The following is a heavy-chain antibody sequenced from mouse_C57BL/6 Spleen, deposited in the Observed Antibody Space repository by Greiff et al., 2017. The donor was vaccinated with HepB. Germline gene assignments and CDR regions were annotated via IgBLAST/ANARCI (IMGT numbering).Heavy chain of an antibody. Sequence: VQLQQPGAELVKPGASVKLSCKASGYTFTSYWMHWVKQRPGRGLEWIGRIDPNSGGTKYNEKFKSKATLTVDKPSSTASMQLSSLTSEDSAVYYCARSMANYYRIYDAMDYWGQGTSVTVSS. J-gene: IGHJ4*01. CDR3: ARSMANYYRIYDAMDY. CDR2: IDPNSGGT. V-gene: IGHV1-72*01. D-gene: IGHD1-1*01. CDR1: GYTFTSYW.